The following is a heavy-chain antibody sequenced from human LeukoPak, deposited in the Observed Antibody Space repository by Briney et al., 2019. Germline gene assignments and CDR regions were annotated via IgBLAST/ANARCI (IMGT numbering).Heavy chain of an antibody. Sequence: PSETLSLACSVSGGSISNFYWSWIRQPAGKGLEWIGRIYASGTTNYNPSLKSRVTMSVDTSKNQFSLKLSSVTAADTAVYYCARDHLTYYYDSGSYGWFDPWGQGTLVTVSS. V-gene: IGHV4-4*07. D-gene: IGHD3-10*01. J-gene: IGHJ5*02. CDR1: GGSISNFY. CDR2: IYASGTT. CDR3: ARDHLTYYYDSGSYGWFDP.